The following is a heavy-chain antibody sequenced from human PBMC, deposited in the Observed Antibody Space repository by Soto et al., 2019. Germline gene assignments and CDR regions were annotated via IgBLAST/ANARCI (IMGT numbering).Heavy chain of an antibody. V-gene: IGHV3-21*01. J-gene: IGHJ4*02. CDR1: GFTFSSYS. D-gene: IGHD5-18*01. Sequence: PGGSLRLSCAASGFTFSSYSMNWVRQAPGKGLEWVSSTSSSSSYIYYADSVKGRFTISRDNAKNSLYLQMNSLRAEDTAVYYCALDLWDTAMANVQGYWGQGSLVTVSS. CDR3: ALDLWDTAMANVQGY. CDR2: TSSSSSYI.